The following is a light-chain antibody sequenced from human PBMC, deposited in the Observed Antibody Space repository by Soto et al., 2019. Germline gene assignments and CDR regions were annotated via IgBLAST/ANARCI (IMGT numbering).Light chain of an antibody. CDR1: RSNIGAGYD. J-gene: IGLJ3*02. CDR2: GNT. CDR3: QSYDISLSGWV. V-gene: IGLV1-40*01. Sequence: QSVLTQPFSVSGAPGQRITISCTGSRSNIGAGYDVHWYQHLPGTAPKLLIHGNTNRPSGVPDRFSGSKTGTSASLAITGLQPEDEADYFCQSYDISLSGWVFGGGTQLTVL.